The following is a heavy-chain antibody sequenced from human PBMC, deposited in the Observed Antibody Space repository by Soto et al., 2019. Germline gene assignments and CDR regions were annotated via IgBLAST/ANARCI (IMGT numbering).Heavy chain of an antibody. V-gene: IGHV3-11*01. CDR1: GFTFSDYY. CDR2: ISSSGSTI. J-gene: IGHJ4*02. CDR3: ARTSVATVHY. Sequence: GESLKISCAASGFTFSDYYMSWIRQAPGKGLEWVSYISSSGSTIYYADSVKGRFTISRDNAKNSLYLQMNSLRAEDTAVYYCARTSVATVHYWGQGTLVTVSS. D-gene: IGHD2-2*01.